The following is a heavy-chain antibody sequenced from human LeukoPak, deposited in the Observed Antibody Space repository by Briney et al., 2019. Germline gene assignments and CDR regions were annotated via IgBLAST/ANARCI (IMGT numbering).Heavy chain of an antibody. CDR3: ARLRRSLWFGESLYYFDY. Sequence: PSETLSLTCTVSGGSISSYYWSWIRQPAGKGLEWIGRIYTSGSTNYNPSLKSRVTISVDRSKNQFSLEVTSVTAADTAVYYCARLRRSLWFGESLYYFDYWGQGTLVTVSS. CDR1: GGSISSYY. D-gene: IGHD3-10*01. CDR2: IYTSGST. V-gene: IGHV4-4*07. J-gene: IGHJ4*02.